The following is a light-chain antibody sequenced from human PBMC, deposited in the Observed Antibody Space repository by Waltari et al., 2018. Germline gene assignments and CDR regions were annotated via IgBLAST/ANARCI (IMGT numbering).Light chain of an antibody. CDR3: ATWDDSLNGWV. J-gene: IGLJ3*02. Sequence: QSVLTQPPSASGTPGQRVTISCSGSNSNIGRNAVNWYQQLPETDPKLLIYTDNQRHSRVPDRFSGSKSGTSSSLAISGLQSEDEADYHCATWDDSLNGWVFGGGTKVTVL. V-gene: IGLV1-44*01. CDR2: TDN. CDR1: NSNIGRNA.